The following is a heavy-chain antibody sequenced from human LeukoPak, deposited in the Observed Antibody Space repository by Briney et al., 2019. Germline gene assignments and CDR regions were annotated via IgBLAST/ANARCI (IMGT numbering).Heavy chain of an antibody. J-gene: IGHJ5*02. CDR1: GFTFSSDA. CDR2: ISGSGGST. CDR3: AKDLNDYGYRWFDP. V-gene: IGHV3-23*01. D-gene: IGHD4-17*01. Sequence: GGSLRLSCAAPGFTFSSDAMSWVRQAPGKGLEWLSAISGSGGSTYYADSVKGRFTISRDNSKNTLYLQMNSLRAEDTAVYYCAKDLNDYGYRWFDPWGQGTLVTVSS.